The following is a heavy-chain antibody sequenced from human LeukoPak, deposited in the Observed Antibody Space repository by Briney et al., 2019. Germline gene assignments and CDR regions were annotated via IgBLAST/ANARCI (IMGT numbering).Heavy chain of an antibody. CDR3: ARHEPYQYYFDY. D-gene: IGHD1-14*01. Sequence: SETLSLTCTVSGGSISSSSCYWGWIRQPPWKGLEWIGSIYYSGSTYYNPSLKSRVTISVDTSKNQFSLKLSSVTAADTAVYYCARHEPYQYYFDYWGQGTLVTVSS. CDR2: IYYSGST. V-gene: IGHV4-39*01. J-gene: IGHJ4*02. CDR1: GGSISSSSCY.